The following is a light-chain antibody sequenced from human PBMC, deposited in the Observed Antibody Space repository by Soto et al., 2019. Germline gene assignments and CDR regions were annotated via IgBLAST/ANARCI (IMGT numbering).Light chain of an antibody. CDR2: GAS. CDR1: QSVTSN. J-gene: IGKJ1*01. CDR3: QQYNNWPQWT. Sequence: EIVLTQSPGTLSLSPGERATLSCRASQSVTSNYLAWYQQEPGQAPRLLIFGASIRDTGIPARFSGSGSGTEFTLTISSLQSEDFAVYYCQQYNNWPQWTFGQGTKVDIK. V-gene: IGKV3D-15*01.